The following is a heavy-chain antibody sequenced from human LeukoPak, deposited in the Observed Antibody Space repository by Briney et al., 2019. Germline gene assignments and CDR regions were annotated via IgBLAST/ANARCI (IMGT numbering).Heavy chain of an antibody. D-gene: IGHD6-19*01. V-gene: IGHV3-30*04. Sequence: GGSLRLSCAASGFTFSSYAMQWVRQAPGKGLGWGAVISYDGSNKYYADSVKGRFTISRDNSKNTLYLQMNSLRAEDTAVYYCASVAVAGTSGFDYWGQGTLVTVSS. CDR2: ISYDGSNK. CDR1: GFTFSSYA. CDR3: ASVAVAGTSGFDY. J-gene: IGHJ4*02.